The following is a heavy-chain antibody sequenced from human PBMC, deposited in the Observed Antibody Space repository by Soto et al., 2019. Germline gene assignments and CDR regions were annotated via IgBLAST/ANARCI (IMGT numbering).Heavy chain of an antibody. CDR3: AKPRGGQPGPFDD. CDR2: IWYDGSST. Sequence: GGSVRLSCAASGFTFSSLGMHWVRQAPGKGLEWVAVIWYDGSSTYYADSVKGRFTISRDNSKNTLYLQMNSLRVEDTAVYYCAKPRGGQPGPFDDWGQGTLVTVSS. J-gene: IGHJ4*02. CDR1: GFTFSSLG. V-gene: IGHV3-33*06. D-gene: IGHD3-16*01.